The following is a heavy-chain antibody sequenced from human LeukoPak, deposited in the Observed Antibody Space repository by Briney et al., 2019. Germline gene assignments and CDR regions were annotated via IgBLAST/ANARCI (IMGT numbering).Heavy chain of an antibody. CDR3: ARIRCGHGHHMCYNH. J-gene: IGHJ5*02. CDR1: WRSLRHYY. D-gene: IGHD2-21*01. V-gene: IGHV4-34*01. Sequence: SETLSLTCAVSWRSLRHYYWSWIRQCPGKGLEWIGEVSPGGYTNYNPSLKSRVIISEEYAERHLSLRLNVVRRAYAAFCYCARIRCGHGHHMCYNHWAQGTLVTVSS. CDR2: VSPGGYT.